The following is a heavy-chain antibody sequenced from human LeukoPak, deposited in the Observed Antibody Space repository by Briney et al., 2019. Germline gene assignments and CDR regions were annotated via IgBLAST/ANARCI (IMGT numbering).Heavy chain of an antibody. V-gene: IGHV3-48*03. CDR1: GFTFSSYE. D-gene: IGHD3-16*02. J-gene: IGHJ4*02. CDR3: ARGYRYWDY. Sequence: GGSLRLSCAASGFTFSSYEMNWVRQAPGKGLEWVSDMSSSGSTINYADSVKGRFTISRDNAKKSRYLQMNSVRAEDTSHDEYARGYRYWDYWGQGTLVTVSS. CDR2: MSSSGSTI.